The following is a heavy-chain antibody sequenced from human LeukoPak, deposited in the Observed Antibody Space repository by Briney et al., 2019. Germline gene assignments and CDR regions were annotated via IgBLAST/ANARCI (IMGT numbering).Heavy chain of an antibody. Sequence: PSETLSLTCSVSGGXIRSGDDYWSWIRQPPGKSLEWFGYIYYTGTTYYNTSLKSRASISVDTSKNQFSLKLSSVTSADTALYFCARLVGYYSRGSCYHFDYWGQGSLVTVSS. CDR3: ARLVGYYSRGSCYHFDY. J-gene: IGHJ4*02. V-gene: IGHV4-30-4*01. CDR2: IYYTGTT. CDR1: GGXIRSGDDY. D-gene: IGHD2-15*01.